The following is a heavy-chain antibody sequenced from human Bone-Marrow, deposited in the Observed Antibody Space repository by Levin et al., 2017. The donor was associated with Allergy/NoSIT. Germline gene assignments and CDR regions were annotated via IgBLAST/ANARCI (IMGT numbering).Heavy chain of an antibody. CDR1: GFTFSSYG. D-gene: IGHD3-3*01. J-gene: IGHJ4*02. CDR2: ISGSGGST. V-gene: IGHV3-23*01. CDR3: AKRNYWSGYYIDY. Sequence: GGSLRLSCVASGFTFSSYGMSWVRQAPGKGLEWVSAISGSGGSTYYADSVKGRFTISRDNSKNTLYLQMNSLRAEDTAVYYCAKRNYWSGYYIDYWGQGTLVTVSS.